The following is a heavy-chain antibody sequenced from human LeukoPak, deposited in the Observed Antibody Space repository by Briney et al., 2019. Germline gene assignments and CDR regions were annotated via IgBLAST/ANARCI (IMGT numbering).Heavy chain of an antibody. CDR3: ARDLTFITMVRGVRPHFNWFDP. CDR1: GGSISSSSYY. J-gene: IGHJ5*02. CDR2: IYYSGST. V-gene: IGHV4-39*07. Sequence: SETLSLTCTVSGGSISSSSYYWGWIRQPPGKGLEWIGSIYYSGSTYYNPSLKSRVTISVDTSKNQFSLKLSSVTAADTAVYYCARDLTFITMVRGVRPHFNWFDPWGQGTLVTVSS. D-gene: IGHD3-10*01.